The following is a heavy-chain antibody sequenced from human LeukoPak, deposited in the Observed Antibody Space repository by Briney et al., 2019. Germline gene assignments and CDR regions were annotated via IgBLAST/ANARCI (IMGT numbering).Heavy chain of an antibody. V-gene: IGHV2-5*02. CDR1: GFSLSTSGVG. CDR3: ARTHDYGDYSDY. Sequence: SGPTLVNPTQTLTLTCTFSGFSLSTSGVGVGWIRQPPGKALEWLALIYWDDDKRYSPSLKGRLTITKDTSKNQVVLTMTNMDPVDTATYYCARTHDYGDYSDYWGQGTLVTVSS. CDR2: IYWDDDK. J-gene: IGHJ4*02. D-gene: IGHD4-17*01.